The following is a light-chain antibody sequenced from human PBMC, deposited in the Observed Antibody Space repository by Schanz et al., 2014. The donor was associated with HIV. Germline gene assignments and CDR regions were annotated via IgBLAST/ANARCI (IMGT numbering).Light chain of an antibody. CDR1: SSDVGGYNY. CDR2: EVT. J-gene: IGLJ2*01. V-gene: IGLV2-14*01. Sequence: QSALTQPRSVSGSPGQSVAISCTGTSSDVGGYNYVSWYQQHTGKAPKLMIYEVTKRPSGVSDRFSGSKSGNTASLTISGLQAEDEADYYCNSYTSSSTLVFGGGTKLTVL. CDR3: NSYTSSSTLV.